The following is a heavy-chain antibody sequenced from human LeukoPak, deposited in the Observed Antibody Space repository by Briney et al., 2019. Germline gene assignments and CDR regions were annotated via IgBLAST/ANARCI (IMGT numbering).Heavy chain of an antibody. CDR1: GFSVSSNY. CDR3: VGVENITMVRGASGDV. Sequence: PGGSLRLSCAASGFSVSSNYMTWVRQAPGEGLEWVSVIHSGGRAYYADSVKGRFTTSRDNSKNPLALQMNSLRVEDTAAYYCVGVENITMVRGASGDVSGKGTTVTVSS. D-gene: IGHD3-10*01. J-gene: IGHJ6*04. CDR2: IHSGGRA. V-gene: IGHV3-66*02.